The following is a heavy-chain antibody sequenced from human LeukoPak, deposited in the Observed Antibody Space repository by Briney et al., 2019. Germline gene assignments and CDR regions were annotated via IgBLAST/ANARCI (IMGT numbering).Heavy chain of an antibody. V-gene: IGHV1-24*01. CDR1: GYTLTELS. J-gene: IGHJ3*02. Sequence: ASVTVSCTVSGYTLTELSMHWVRQAPGKGLEWMGGFDPEDGETIYAQKFQGRVTMTEDTSTDTAYMELSSLRSEDTAVYYCATAANTYNWNCGRAFDIWGQGTMVTVSS. CDR2: FDPEDGET. D-gene: IGHD1-7*01. CDR3: ATAANTYNWNCGRAFDI.